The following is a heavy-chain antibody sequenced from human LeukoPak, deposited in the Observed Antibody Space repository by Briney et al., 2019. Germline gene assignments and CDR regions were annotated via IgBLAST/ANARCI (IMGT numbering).Heavy chain of an antibody. CDR2: IYYSGST. CDR3: ARVPGYYYDSSGYLSDAFDI. CDR1: GGSISSGGYY. J-gene: IGHJ3*02. Sequence: SQTLSLTCTVSGGSISSGGYYWSWIRQHPGKGLEWIGYIYYSGSTYYNPSLKSRVAISVDTSKNQFSLKLSSVTAADTAVYYCARVPGYYYDSSGYLSDAFDIWGQGTMVTVSS. D-gene: IGHD3-22*01. V-gene: IGHV4-31*03.